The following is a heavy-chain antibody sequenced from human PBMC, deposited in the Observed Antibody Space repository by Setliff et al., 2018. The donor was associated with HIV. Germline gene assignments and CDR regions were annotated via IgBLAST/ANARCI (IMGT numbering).Heavy chain of an antibody. CDR1: GGSFSGYY. CDR2: IDHSGGT. V-gene: IGHV4-34*01. D-gene: IGHD2-21*02. CDR3: ARLLQGGNYAFDI. Sequence: PSETLSLTCAVYGGSFSGYYWSWIRQTPGKGLERIGEIDHSGGTKYNPSLKSRVTISLDTSKNQFSLKLSSVTAADTAVYYCARLLQGGNYAFDIWGQGTMVTVSS. J-gene: IGHJ3*02.